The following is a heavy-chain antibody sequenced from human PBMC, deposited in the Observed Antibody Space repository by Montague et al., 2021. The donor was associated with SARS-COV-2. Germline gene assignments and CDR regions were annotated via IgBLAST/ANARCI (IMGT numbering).Heavy chain of an antibody. CDR2: TYYRSKWYN. V-gene: IGHV6-1*01. Sequence: CAISGDGVSSNIAAWNWIRQSPSRGLEWLGRTYYRSKWYNDYAVSVRSRITISPDTSKNQFSLQLNSATPEDTAVYYCTQERGPGRTTWHYFDYWGQGTLVTVSS. CDR3: TQERGPGRTTWHYFDY. J-gene: IGHJ4*02. D-gene: IGHD1-14*01. CDR1: GDGVSSNIAA.